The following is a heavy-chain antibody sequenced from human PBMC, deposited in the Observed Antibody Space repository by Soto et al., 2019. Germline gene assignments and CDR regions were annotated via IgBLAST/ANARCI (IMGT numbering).Heavy chain of an antibody. J-gene: IGHJ6*02. V-gene: IGHV1-3*01. CDR2: INGGNGNT. D-gene: IGHD2-8*01. Sequence: ASVKVSCKASGFTFTSYAMHWLRQAPGQRLEWMGWINGGNGNTKYSQKFQGRVTITRDTSASTAYMELSSLRSEDTAVYYCARVGGYCTICVWPPVHHYVMDVSAQGTTDPVSS. CDR3: ARVGGYCTICVWPPVHHYVMDV. CDR1: GFTFTSYA.